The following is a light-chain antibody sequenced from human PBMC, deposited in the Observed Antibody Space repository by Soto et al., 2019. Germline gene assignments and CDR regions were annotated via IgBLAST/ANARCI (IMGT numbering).Light chain of an antibody. CDR2: EIS. Sequence: QSVLTQPASVSGSPGQSITISCTGSSSDVGTYKFVSWYQQHPGKAPKLMIYEISNRPSGVSDRFSGSKSGNTASLTISGLQAKDEADYYCSSYTSSGTWVFGGGTKLTVL. V-gene: IGLV2-14*01. CDR1: SSDVGTYKF. J-gene: IGLJ3*02. CDR3: SSYTSSGTWV.